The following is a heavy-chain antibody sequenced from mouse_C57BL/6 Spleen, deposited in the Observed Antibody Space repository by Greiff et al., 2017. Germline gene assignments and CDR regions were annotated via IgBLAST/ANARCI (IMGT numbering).Heavy chain of an antibody. CDR3: ARGDSSGHLDY. D-gene: IGHD3-2*02. CDR1: GYTFTSYW. CDR2: INPSNGGT. Sequence: QVQLQQPGTQLVKPGASVKLSCKASGYTFTSYWMHWVKQRPGQGLEWIGNINPSNGGTNYNEKLKSKATLTVYKSTSTAYMQLSSLTSEDAAVYYCARGDSSGHLDYWGQGTTLTVSS. J-gene: IGHJ2*01. V-gene: IGHV1-53*01.